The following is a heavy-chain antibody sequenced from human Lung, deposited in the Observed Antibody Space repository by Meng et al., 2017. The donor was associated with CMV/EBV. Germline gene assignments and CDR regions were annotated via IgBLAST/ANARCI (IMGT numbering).Heavy chain of an antibody. CDR2: INAYNGDT. J-gene: IGHJ4*02. V-gene: IGHV1-18*01. Sequence: QPQLVQCGGEGKKPGASVKVSGKASGYTFTNYGITWVRQAPGQGLEWMGWINAYNGDTNYAQTLQGRVTMTTDTSTSTAYMELRSLRSDDTAVYYCARVEVGITSGDYWGQGTLVTVSS. CDR1: GYTFTNYG. CDR3: ARVEVGITSGDY. D-gene: IGHD1-26*01.